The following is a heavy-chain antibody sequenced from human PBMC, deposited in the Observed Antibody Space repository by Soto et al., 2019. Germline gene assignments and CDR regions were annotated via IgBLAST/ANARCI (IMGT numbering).Heavy chain of an antibody. CDR2: IYWDDDK. J-gene: IGHJ4*02. V-gene: IGHV2-5*02. Sequence: QITLKESGPTLVKPTQTLTLTCTFSGFSLSTSGVAVGWIRQPPGKALEWLAVIYWDDDKRYSPSLKSRLTIXXDXSTXQVVLTMTNMDPVDTATYYCAHRLGVDYGAYSFDYWGQGTLVTVSS. D-gene: IGHD4-17*01. CDR3: AHRLGVDYGAYSFDY. CDR1: GFSLSTSGVA.